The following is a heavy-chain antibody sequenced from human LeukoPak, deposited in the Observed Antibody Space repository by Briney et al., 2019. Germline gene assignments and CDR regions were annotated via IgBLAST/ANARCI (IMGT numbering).Heavy chain of an antibody. CDR2: IRGSGDGTST. CDR1: GFTFSSFA. V-gene: IGHV3-23*01. Sequence: GGSLRLSCAASGFTFSSFAMSWVRQAPGKGLEWVSNIRGSGDGTSTYYADSVKGRFTISRDNSNNMLYLQMNSLRAEDTALYFCARDPDRSGWSTFEYWGQGTLVTVSS. J-gene: IGHJ4*02. D-gene: IGHD6-19*01. CDR3: ARDPDRSGWSTFEY.